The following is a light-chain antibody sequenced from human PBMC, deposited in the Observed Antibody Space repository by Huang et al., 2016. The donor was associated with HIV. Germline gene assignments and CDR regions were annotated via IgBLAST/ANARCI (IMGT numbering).Light chain of an antibody. Sequence: IQMTQSPASLSAYVGDRVTISCQANQDIRSYLNWYQQKPGKAPRILIYGASNSQAGVPSRFSGNGSGTDFTITISSLQSEDIATYYCQQYDSLYTFGQGTRLEIK. V-gene: IGKV1-33*01. CDR2: GAS. CDR1: QDIRSY. CDR3: QQYDSLYT. J-gene: IGKJ2*01.